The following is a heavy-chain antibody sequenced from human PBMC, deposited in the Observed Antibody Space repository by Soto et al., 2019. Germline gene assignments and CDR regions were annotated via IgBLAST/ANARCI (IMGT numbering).Heavy chain of an antibody. CDR1: GDSVSSNSAA. D-gene: IGHD1-1*01. Sequence: SQTLSLTCAISGDSVSSNSAAWNWIRQSPSRGLEWLGRTYYRSKWYNDYAVSVKSRITINPDTSKNQFSLQLNSVTPEDTAVYYCARTGRFGTTFRSSNQKEYYYYYYMDVWGKGTTVTVSS. CDR2: TYYRSKWYN. J-gene: IGHJ6*03. CDR3: ARTGRFGTTFRSSNQKEYYYYYYMDV. V-gene: IGHV6-1*01.